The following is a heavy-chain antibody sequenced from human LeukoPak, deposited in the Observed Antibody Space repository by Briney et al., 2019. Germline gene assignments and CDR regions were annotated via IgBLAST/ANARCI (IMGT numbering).Heavy chain of an antibody. CDR2: INWNGGST. V-gene: IGHV3-20*04. D-gene: IGHD3-22*01. Sequence: PGGSLRLSCAASGFTFDDCGMSWVRQAPGKGLEWVSGINWNGGSTGYADSVKGRFTISRDNAKNSLYLQMNSLRAEDTAVYYCARDHNYELFQHWGQGTLVTVSS. CDR1: GFTFDDCG. J-gene: IGHJ1*01. CDR3: ARDHNYELFQH.